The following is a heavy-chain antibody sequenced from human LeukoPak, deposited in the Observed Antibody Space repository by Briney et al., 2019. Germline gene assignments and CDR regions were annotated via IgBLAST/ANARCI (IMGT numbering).Heavy chain of an antibody. D-gene: IGHD5-18*01. V-gene: IGHV4-59*08. CDR2: IYYSGST. Sequence: SETLSLTCTVSGGSISSYYWSWIRQPPGKGLEWIGYIYYSGSTNYNPSLKSRVTISVDTSKNQFSLKLSSVTAADTAVYYCAGRGYSYVWFDPWGQGTLVTVSP. CDR3: AGRGYSYVWFDP. J-gene: IGHJ5*02. CDR1: GGSISSYY.